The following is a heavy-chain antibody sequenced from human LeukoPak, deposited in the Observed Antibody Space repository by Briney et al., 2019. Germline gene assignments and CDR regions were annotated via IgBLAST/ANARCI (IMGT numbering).Heavy chain of an antibody. D-gene: IGHD4-11*01. CDR2: IKQDGSEK. CDR3: ASNYGG. Sequence: GGSLRLSCAASGFDFSNYWMYWVRQAPGKGLEGVANIKQDGSEKYYVDSVRGRFTISRDNAKNSLSLQMNSLRAEDTAVYYCASNYGGWGQGTLVTVSS. CDR1: GFDFSNYW. V-gene: IGHV3-7*03. J-gene: IGHJ4*02.